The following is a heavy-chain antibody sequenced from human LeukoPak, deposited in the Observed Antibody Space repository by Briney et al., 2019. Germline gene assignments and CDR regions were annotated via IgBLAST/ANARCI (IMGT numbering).Heavy chain of an antibody. CDR3: ARPTYYYDSSGYWGDDAFDI. CDR2: INPNSGGT. CDR1: GGTFSSYA. J-gene: IGHJ3*02. Sequence: ASVKVSCKASGGTFSSYAISWVRQAPGQGLEWMGWINPNSGGTNYAQKFQGRVTMTRDTSISTAYMELSRLRSDDTAVYYCARPTYYYDSSGYWGDDAFDIWGQGTMDTVSS. V-gene: IGHV1-2*02. D-gene: IGHD3-22*01.